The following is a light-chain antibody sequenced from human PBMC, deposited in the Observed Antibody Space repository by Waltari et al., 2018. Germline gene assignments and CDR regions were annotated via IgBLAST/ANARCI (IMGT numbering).Light chain of an antibody. Sequence: SSVLTQSPSVSVAPGQTARITCGGDRIGGKTVHWYRQRPGQAPVLVVYDDSDRAPGTDPHRAPFVGVCDRRAGPQGIPERLPGSSSGNTATPTISRVAAGDEADYFCQVWERSNNEVIFGGGTKLTVL. V-gene: IGLV3-21*02. CDR1: RIGGKT. CDR2: DDS. J-gene: IGLJ2*01. CDR3: QVWERSNNEVI.